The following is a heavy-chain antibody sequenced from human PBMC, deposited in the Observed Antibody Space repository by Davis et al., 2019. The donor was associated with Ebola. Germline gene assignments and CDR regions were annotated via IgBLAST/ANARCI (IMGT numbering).Heavy chain of an antibody. V-gene: IGHV3-23*01. Sequence: GGSLRLSCATSGFTFSSNAMSWVRQAPGKGLEWVASISGSGGSTYYGDSVKGRFTISRDNAKNSLYLQMNSLRVEDTAVYYCARGRAYCGGDCYSDFGYWGQGTLVTVSS. CDR2: ISGSGGST. J-gene: IGHJ4*02. CDR3: ARGRAYCGGDCYSDFGY. CDR1: GFTFSSNA. D-gene: IGHD2-21*02.